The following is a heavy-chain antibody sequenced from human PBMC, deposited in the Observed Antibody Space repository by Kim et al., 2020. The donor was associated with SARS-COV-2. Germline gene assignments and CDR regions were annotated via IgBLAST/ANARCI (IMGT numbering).Heavy chain of an antibody. CDR2: IYYTGST. CDR3: ARMDGTTMGRKYNWFDP. D-gene: IGHD4-17*01. J-gene: IGHJ5*02. Sequence: SETLSLTCTVSGGSISSYYWSWIRQPPGRGLEWIGYIYYTGSTNYNPSLKSRVTISVDTSKNQFSLKLSSVTAADTAVYYCARMDGTTMGRKYNWFDPWGQGTLVTVSS. CDR1: GGSISSYY. V-gene: IGHV4-59*01.